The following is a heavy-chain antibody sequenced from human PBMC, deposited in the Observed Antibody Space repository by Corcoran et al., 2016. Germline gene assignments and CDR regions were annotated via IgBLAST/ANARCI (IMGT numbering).Heavy chain of an antibody. CDR1: GFTFSSYW. D-gene: IGHD3-3*01. Sequence: EVQLVESGGGLVQPGGSLRLSCAASGFTFSSYWMHWVRQAPGKGLVWVSRLNSDGSSTSYADSVKGRFTISSDNAKNTLYLQMNSLRAEDTAVYYCARDPAPGWCLEWNGMDVWGQGTTVTGSS. J-gene: IGHJ6*02. V-gene: IGHV3-74*01. CDR3: ARDPAPGWCLEWNGMDV. CDR2: LNSDGSST.